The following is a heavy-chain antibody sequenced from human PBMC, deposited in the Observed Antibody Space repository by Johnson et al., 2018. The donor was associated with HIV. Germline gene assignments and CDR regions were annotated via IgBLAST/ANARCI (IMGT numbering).Heavy chain of an antibody. CDR1: GFTFSSYD. V-gene: IGHV3-13*01. CDR3: ARDRSKGGAFDI. J-gene: IGHJ3*02. CDR2: IGTAGDT. D-gene: IGHD2/OR15-2a*01. Sequence: VTLVESGGGVVQPGRSLRLSCAASGFTFSSYDMHWVRQATGKGLEWVSAIGTAGDTYYPGSVKGRFTISRENAKNSLYLQMNSLRAGDTAVYYCARDRSKGGAFDIWGQGTMVTVSS.